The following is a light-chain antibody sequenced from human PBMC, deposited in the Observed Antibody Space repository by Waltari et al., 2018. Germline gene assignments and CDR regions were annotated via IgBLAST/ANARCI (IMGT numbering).Light chain of an antibody. Sequence: QSVLPQSPSASGTSGQRVTIPSSGSTSHLRPKSGHWYQQLPGTAPKLLIYMNNQRTSGFPDRFSGSKSGTSASLAIIGRRSEDEADYYCETWDDSLRQGVFGGGTKLTVL. CDR2: MNN. CDR1: TSHLRPKS. V-gene: IGLV1-47*01. J-gene: IGLJ3*02. CDR3: ETWDDSLRQGV.